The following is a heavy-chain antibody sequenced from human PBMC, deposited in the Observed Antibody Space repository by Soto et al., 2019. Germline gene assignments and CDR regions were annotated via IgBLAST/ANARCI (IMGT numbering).Heavy chain of an antibody. V-gene: IGHV1-2*02. Sequence: QVQLVQSGADVKKPGASVKVSCKTSGYTFSGYFMHWLRQAPVQGLEWMGWMNPNSGGTDYAQNFQVRVSMTWDTSISTAYMEVSRLRSDDTAIYYCARGYYSSSWRVFEYWGQGALVTVSS. J-gene: IGHJ4*02. CDR3: ARGYYSSSWRVFEY. CDR2: MNPNSGGT. D-gene: IGHD6-13*01. CDR1: GYTFSGYF.